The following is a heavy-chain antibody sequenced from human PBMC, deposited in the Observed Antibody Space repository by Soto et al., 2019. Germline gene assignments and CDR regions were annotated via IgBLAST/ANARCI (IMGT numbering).Heavy chain of an antibody. J-gene: IGHJ3*02. CDR2: INAGNGNT. D-gene: IGHD2-15*01. V-gene: IGHV1-3*01. CDR3: ARDDCSGGTCYSDAFDI. Sequence: ASVKVSCKASGYTFISYAMHWVRQAPGQRLEWMGWINAGNGNTKYSQKFQGRVTITRDTSATTDYMELSSLRSEDTDVYYCARDDCSGGTCYSDAFDIWGQGTMVTVSS. CDR1: GYTFISYA.